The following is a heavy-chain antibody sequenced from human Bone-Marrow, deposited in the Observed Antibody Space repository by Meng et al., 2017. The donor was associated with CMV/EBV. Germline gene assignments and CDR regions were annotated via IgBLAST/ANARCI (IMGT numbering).Heavy chain of an antibody. Sequence: DSVKVSCKASGYTFTSYYMHWVRQAPGQGLEWMGIINPSGGSTSYAQKFQGRVTMTRDTSTSTVYMELSSLRSEDTAVYYCAREETGTWDFVFYYYYYGMDVWGQGTTVTVSS. J-gene: IGHJ6*02. D-gene: IGHD1-1*01. V-gene: IGHV1-46*01. CDR2: INPSGGST. CDR1: GYTFTSYY. CDR3: AREETGTWDFVFYYYYYGMDV.